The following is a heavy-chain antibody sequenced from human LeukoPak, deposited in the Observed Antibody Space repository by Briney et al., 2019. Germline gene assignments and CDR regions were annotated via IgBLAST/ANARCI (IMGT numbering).Heavy chain of an antibody. CDR3: AKGDWYSSSSAWLDY. Sequence: PGGSLRLSCAASGFTFSNYAIHWVRQAPGKGLEWVAVISYDGSNKYYADSVKGRFTISRDNSKNTLYLQMNSLRAEDTAVYYCAKGDWYSSSSAWLDYWGQGTLVTVSS. V-gene: IGHV3-30*18. CDR2: ISYDGSNK. CDR1: GFTFSNYA. D-gene: IGHD6-6*01. J-gene: IGHJ4*02.